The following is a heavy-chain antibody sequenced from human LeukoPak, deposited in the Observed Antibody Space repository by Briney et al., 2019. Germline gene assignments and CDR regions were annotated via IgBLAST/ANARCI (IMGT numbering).Heavy chain of an antibody. CDR1: GFTFSNFW. CDR3: VAGEGFLFDY. J-gene: IGHJ4*02. V-gene: IGHV3-7*01. Sequence: PGGSLRLSCAASGFTFSNFWMNWVRHLPGKGLEWVAIIKQDGSAKYYVDSVKGRFTISRDNAKNSLHLQMSSLRAEDTAVYYCVAGEGFLFDYWGRGILVTVSS. D-gene: IGHD3-10*01. CDR2: IKQDGSAK.